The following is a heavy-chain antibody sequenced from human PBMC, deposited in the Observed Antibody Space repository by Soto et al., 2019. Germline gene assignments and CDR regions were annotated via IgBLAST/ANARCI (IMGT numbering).Heavy chain of an antibody. J-gene: IGHJ6*02. CDR3: ARGEDDGFVYGMDV. D-gene: IGHD1-1*01. Sequence: LSLTCAVSGGSISSSNWWSWVRQPPGKGLEWIGEIYHSGSTNYNPSLKSRVTMSVDKSKNQFSLKLSSVTAADTAVYYCARGEDDGFVYGMDVWGQGTTVTVSS. CDR2: IYHSGST. CDR1: GGSISSSNW. V-gene: IGHV4-4*02.